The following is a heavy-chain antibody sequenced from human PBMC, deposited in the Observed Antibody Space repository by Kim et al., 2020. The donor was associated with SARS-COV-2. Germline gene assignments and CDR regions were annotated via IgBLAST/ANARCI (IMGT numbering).Heavy chain of an antibody. D-gene: IGHD3-3*01. Sequence: RFTISRDNSKNTLYLQMNSLRAEDTAVYYCAKVPSTITIFGVVIEYYFDYWGQGTLVTVSS. V-gene: IGHV3-23*01. J-gene: IGHJ4*02. CDR3: AKVPSTITIFGVVIEYYFDY.